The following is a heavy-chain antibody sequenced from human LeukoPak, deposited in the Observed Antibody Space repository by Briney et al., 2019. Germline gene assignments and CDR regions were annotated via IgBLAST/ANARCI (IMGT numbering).Heavy chain of an antibody. D-gene: IGHD2-2*01. J-gene: IGHJ4*02. Sequence: PGGSLRLSCAASGFTFSSYGMHWVRQAPGKGLEWVAFIRYDGSNKYYADSVKGRFTISRDNSKNTLYLQMNSLRAEDTAVYYCAKERRLLGKVVPAAFDIDYWGQGTLVTVSS. CDR2: IRYDGSNK. V-gene: IGHV3-30*02. CDR1: GFTFSSYG. CDR3: AKERRLLGKVVPAAFDIDY.